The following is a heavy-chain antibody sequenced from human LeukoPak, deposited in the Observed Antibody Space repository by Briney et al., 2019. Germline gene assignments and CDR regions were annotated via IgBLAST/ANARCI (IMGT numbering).Heavy chain of an antibody. J-gene: IGHJ4*02. CDR1: GFTFSSYA. CDR2: ISGSGGST. Sequence: PGGSLRLSCAASGFTFSSYAMSWVRQAPGKGLEWVSAISGSGGSTYYADSVKGRFTISRDSSKNTLYLQMNSLRAEDTAVYYCAKSNRPKYYYDSSGSQGRYYFDYWGQGTLVTVSS. V-gene: IGHV3-23*01. CDR3: AKSNRPKYYYDSSGSQGRYYFDY. D-gene: IGHD3-22*01.